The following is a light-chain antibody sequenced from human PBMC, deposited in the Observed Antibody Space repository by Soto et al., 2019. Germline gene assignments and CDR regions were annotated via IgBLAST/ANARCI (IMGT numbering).Light chain of an antibody. J-gene: IGKJ1*01. CDR1: QSVSSSY. CDR3: QQDGSSPT. CDR2: DAS. Sequence: EIVLKQSPGTLSLSPGERATLSCRSSQSVSSSYLAWYQQKPGQAPRLLIYDASSRATGIPDRFSGSGSGTDFTLTISRLEPEDFAVYYCQQDGSSPTFGQGTKVEIK. V-gene: IGKV3-20*01.